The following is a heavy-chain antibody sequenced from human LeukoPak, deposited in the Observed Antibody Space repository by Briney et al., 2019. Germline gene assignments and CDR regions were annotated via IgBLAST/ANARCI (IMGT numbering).Heavy chain of an antibody. V-gene: IGHV3-21*04. D-gene: IGHD3-3*01. CDR3: AKDKGALLECLTPFDY. CDR2: ISSSTTDI. Sequence: PGGSLRLSCAASGSIFSRYSMNWVRQAPGKGLEWVSSISSSTTDIDYADSMKGRFTISRDNAKNSLYLQMNSLRAEDTALYYCAKDKGALLECLTPFDYWGQGTLVTVSS. CDR1: GSIFSRYS. J-gene: IGHJ4*02.